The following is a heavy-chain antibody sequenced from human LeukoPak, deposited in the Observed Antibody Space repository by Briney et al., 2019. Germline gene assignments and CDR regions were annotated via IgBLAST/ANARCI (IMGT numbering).Heavy chain of an antibody. Sequence: GGSLRLSCAASGFTFAGYTMHWVRQAPGKGLEWATLITYDGSTKYYADSVKGRFTISRDNSKNRLYLQMDSLRGEDTAEYYCAKDRSWHGLEYWGQGALVTVSS. CDR1: GFTFAGYT. D-gene: IGHD3-16*02. J-gene: IGHJ4*02. CDR3: AKDRSWHGLEY. V-gene: IGHV3-30*04. CDR2: ITYDGSTK.